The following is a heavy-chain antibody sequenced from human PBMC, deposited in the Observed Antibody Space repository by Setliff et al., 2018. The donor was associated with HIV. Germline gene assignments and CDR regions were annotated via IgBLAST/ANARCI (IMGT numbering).Heavy chain of an antibody. CDR1: GGSISSGGYY. J-gene: IGHJ5*02. D-gene: IGHD2-2*01. CDR3: ARDGPHCITSSCPGAWFDP. Sequence: SETLSLTCTVSGGSISSGGYYWSWIRQHPGKGLEWIGYIYASGSTKYNPSLESRVTISVDTSKNQFSLKLSSVTAADTAVYYCARDGPHCITSSCPGAWFDPWGQGTLVTVSS. V-gene: IGHV4-61*08. CDR2: IYASGST.